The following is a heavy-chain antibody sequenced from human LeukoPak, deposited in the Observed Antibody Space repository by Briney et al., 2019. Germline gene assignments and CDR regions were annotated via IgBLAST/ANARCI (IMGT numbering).Heavy chain of an antibody. CDR3: AMGQPEEQRLVVGNWFDP. V-gene: IGHV4-59*01. D-gene: IGHD6-19*01. CDR2: IYYSGST. CDR1: GGSISSYY. J-gene: IGHJ5*02. Sequence: SETLSLTCTVSGGSISSYYWSWIRQPPGKGLEWIGYIYYSGSTNYNPSLKSRVTISVDTSKNQFSLKLSSVTAADTAVYYCAMGQPEEQRLVVGNWFDPWGQGTLVTVSS.